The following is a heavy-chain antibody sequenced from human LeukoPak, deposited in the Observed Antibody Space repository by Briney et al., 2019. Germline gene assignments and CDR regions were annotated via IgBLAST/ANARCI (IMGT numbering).Heavy chain of an antibody. CDR2: ISGSGVST. Sequence: GGSLRLSCAASGFTFRSYAMNWVRQAPGKGLEWVSAISGSGVSTYYVDSVKGRFTISRDDSKNTLFLQMNSLRAEDTAVYYCAKARVNSGYVRGASDYWGQGSLVTVSS. J-gene: IGHJ4*02. V-gene: IGHV3-23*01. CDR3: AKARVNSGYVRGASDY. D-gene: IGHD5-12*01. CDR1: GFTFRSYA.